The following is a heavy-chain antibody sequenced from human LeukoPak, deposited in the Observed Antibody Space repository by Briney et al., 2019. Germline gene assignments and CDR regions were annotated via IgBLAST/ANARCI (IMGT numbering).Heavy chain of an antibody. CDR1: GYTFTGYY. CDR2: INPSGGST. J-gene: IGHJ4*02. D-gene: IGHD4-17*01. CDR3: ARVTQTDYDFDY. V-gene: IGHV1-46*01. Sequence: ASVKVSCKASGYTFTGYYMHWVRQAPGQGLEWMGIINPSGGSTSYAQKFQGRVTMTRDTSTSTVYMELSSLRSEDTAVYYCARVTQTDYDFDYWGQGTLVTVSS.